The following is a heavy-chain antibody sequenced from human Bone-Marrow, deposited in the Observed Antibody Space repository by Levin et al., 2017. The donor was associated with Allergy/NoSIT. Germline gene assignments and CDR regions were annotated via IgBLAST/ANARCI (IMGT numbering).Heavy chain of an antibody. J-gene: IGHJ4*02. CDR1: GFTFSDYG. CDR2: TGSDGGSR. D-gene: IGHD2-2*01. V-gene: IGHV3-33*01. CDR3: ARNDIVLVPGFFDY. Sequence: GESLKISCAASGFTFSDYGMHWVRQAPGKGLEWVAVTGSDGGSRNYADSVKGRFTISRDNSKNTVYLQMNSLRAEDTAIYFCARNDIVLVPGFFDYWGQGTLVTVSS.